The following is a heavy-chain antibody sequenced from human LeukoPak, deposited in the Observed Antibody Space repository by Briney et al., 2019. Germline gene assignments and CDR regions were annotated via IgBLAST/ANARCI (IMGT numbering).Heavy chain of an antibody. CDR3: ANYYYGSGSQDY. Sequence: GGSLRLSCAASGFTLSSYWMSWVRQAPGKGLEWVANIKQDGSEKYYVDSVKGRFTISRDNAKNSLYLQMNSLRAEDTAVYYCANYYYGSGSQDYWGQGTLVTVSS. CDR2: IKQDGSEK. J-gene: IGHJ4*02. D-gene: IGHD3-10*01. CDR1: GFTLSSYW. V-gene: IGHV3-7*03.